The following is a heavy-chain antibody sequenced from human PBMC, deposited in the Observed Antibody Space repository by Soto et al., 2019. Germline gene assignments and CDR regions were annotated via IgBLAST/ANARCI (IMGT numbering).Heavy chain of an antibody. CDR2: IYYSGST. CDR1: GGSISSGGYY. D-gene: IGHD2-15*01. J-gene: IGHJ5*02. CDR3: ARAYCSGGSCYWYNWFDP. V-gene: IGHV4-31*03. Sequence: TSETLSLTCTVSGGSISSGGYYWSWIRQHPGKGLEWIGYIYYSGSTYYNPSLKSRVTISVDTSKNQFSLKLSSVTAADTAVYYCARAYCSGGSCYWYNWFDPWGQGTLVTVSS.